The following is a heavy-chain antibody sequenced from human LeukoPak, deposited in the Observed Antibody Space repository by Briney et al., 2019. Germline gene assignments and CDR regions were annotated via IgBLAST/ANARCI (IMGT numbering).Heavy chain of an antibody. CDR2: IKQDGSEK. CDR1: GFTFSSYW. CDR3: ARDPGDYGYYYYMDV. Sequence: SGGSLRLSCAASGFTFSSYWMSWVRQAPGKGLEWVANIKQDGSEKYYVDSVKGRFTISRDNAKSSLYLQMNSLRAEDTAVYYCARDPGDYGYYYYMDVWGKGTTVTVSS. V-gene: IGHV3-7*01. J-gene: IGHJ6*03. D-gene: IGHD4-17*01.